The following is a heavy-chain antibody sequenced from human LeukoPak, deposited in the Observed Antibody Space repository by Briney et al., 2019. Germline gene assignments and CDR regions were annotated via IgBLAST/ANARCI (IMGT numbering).Heavy chain of an antibody. Sequence: PGGSLRLSCAASGFAFNTYAMHWVRQAPGQGLEWVALIWHDGSHKFYSNSVRGQFTISRDNSKNTVSLQMNNLRPEGTAVYYCAREIFGSGSYLDFWGQGTLVTVSS. J-gene: IGHJ4*02. D-gene: IGHD3-10*01. V-gene: IGHV3-33*01. CDR3: AREIFGSGSYLDF. CDR1: GFAFNTYA. CDR2: IWHDGSHK.